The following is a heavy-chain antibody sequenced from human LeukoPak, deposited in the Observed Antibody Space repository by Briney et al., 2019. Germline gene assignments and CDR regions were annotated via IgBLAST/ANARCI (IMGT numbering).Heavy chain of an antibody. CDR2: INHSGST. V-gene: IGHV4-34*01. CDR1: GGSFSGYY. Sequence: PSETLSLTCAVYGGSFSGYYWSWLRQPPRKGLEWIGEINHSGSTNYNPSLKSRVTISVDTSKNQFSLKLSSVTAADTAVYYCARFWSGVDYLDYWGQGTLVTVSS. D-gene: IGHD2-8*01. CDR3: ARFWSGVDYLDY. J-gene: IGHJ4*02.